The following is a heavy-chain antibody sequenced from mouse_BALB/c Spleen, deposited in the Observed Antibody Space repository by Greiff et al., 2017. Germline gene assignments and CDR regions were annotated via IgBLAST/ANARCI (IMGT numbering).Heavy chain of an antibody. D-gene: IGHD2-2*01. J-gene: IGHJ3*01. CDR1: GYTFTDYA. CDR3: ARGFHGYGLAY. V-gene: IGHV1S137*01. CDR2: ISTYYGDA. Sequence: VKLQQSGAELVRPGVSVKISCKGSGYTFTDYALHWVKQSHAKSLEWIGVISTYYGDASYNQKFKGKATMTVDKSSSTAYMELARLTSEDSAIYYCARGFHGYGLAYWGQGTLVTVSA.